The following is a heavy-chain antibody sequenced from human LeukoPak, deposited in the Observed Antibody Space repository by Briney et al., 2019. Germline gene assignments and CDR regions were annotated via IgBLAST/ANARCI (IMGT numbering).Heavy chain of an antibody. CDR1: GFTFNSYV. V-gene: IGHV3-23*01. J-gene: IGHJ4*02. CDR3: ARGNSYTSPYYFDN. Sequence: GGSLRLSCAASGFTFNSYVMTWVRQAPGKGLEWVSTVRGGSGDRYYADSVKGRFTISRDNSKNTLYLQMNSLRDGDTAVYFRARGNSYTSPYYFDNWGQGTLVTVSS. D-gene: IGHD5-18*01. CDR2: VRGGSGDR.